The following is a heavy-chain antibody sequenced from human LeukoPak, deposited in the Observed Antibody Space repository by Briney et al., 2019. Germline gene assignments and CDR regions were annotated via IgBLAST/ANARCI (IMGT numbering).Heavy chain of an antibody. CDR1: GFTFSSYA. CDR3: AKTVGTTGVLKYYFDY. V-gene: IGHV3-23*01. D-gene: IGHD4-23*01. Sequence: GGSLRLSCAAPGFTFSSYAMSWVRQAPGKGLEWVSAISGSGGSTYYADSVKGRFTISRDNSKNTLYLQMNSLRAEDTAVYYCAKTVGTTGVLKYYFDYWGQGTLVTVSS. CDR2: ISGSGGST. J-gene: IGHJ4*02.